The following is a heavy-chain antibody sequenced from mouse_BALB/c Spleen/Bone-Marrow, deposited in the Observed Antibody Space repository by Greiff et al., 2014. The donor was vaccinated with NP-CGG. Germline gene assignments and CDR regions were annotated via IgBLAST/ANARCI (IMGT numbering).Heavy chain of an antibody. J-gene: IGHJ4*01. D-gene: IGHD2-4*01. CDR3: ARRDYDYDDYSMDY. V-gene: IGHV1S132*01. CDR1: GYTFTSYW. CDR2: MFPRTGAT. Sequence: QVHVKQSGAELVKPGASVKLSCKTSGYTFTSYWIQWVKQRPGQGLGWIGEMFPRTGATYYNERFRGRATLTIDTSSSTAYMQLSRLTSEDSAVYFCARRDYDYDDYSMDYWGQGTSVTVSS.